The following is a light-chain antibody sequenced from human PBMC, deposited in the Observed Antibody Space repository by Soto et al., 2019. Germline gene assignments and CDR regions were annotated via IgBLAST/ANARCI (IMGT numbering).Light chain of an antibody. CDR2: KTS. Sequence: DIQMTQSPSTLSASVGDRVTITCRASQSLSGWLAWYQQKPGKAPKLLIYKTSTLESGVPSRFSGSGSGTQFTLTITSLQPDDFATYYCLQYSSLYTFGQGTRLEIK. J-gene: IGKJ5*01. CDR1: QSLSGW. V-gene: IGKV1-5*03. CDR3: LQYSSLYT.